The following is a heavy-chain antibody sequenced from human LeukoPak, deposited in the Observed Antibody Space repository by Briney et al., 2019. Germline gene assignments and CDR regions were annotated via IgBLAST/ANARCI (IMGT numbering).Heavy chain of an antibody. CDR3: AREGDDTYSAFDY. CDR2: IKQDGSEK. CDR1: GFTFSSYW. D-gene: IGHD2-15*01. J-gene: IGHJ4*02. V-gene: IGHV3-7*03. Sequence: GGSLRLSCAASGFTFSSYWMSWVRQAPGKGLEWVANIKQDGSEKYYVDSVKGRFTISRDNAKNSLYLQMNSLRAEDTAVYYCAREGDDTYSAFDYWGQGTLVTVSS.